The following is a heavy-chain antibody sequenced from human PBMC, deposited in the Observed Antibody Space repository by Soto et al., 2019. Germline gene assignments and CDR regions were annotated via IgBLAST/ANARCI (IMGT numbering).Heavy chain of an antibody. D-gene: IGHD6-13*01. CDR1: GFTVSSNY. Sequence: HPGGSLRLSCAASGFTVSSNYMSWVRQAPGKGLEWVSVIYSGGSTYYADSVKGRFTISRDNSKNTLYLQMNSLRAEDTAVYYCATKQLPLYYYYAMEVRGQGTTVSLSS. J-gene: IGHJ6*02. CDR3: ATKQLPLYYYYAMEV. CDR2: IYSGGST. V-gene: IGHV3-53*01.